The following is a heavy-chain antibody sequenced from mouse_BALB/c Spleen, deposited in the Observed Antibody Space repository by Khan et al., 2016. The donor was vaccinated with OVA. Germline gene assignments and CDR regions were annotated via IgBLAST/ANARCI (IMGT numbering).Heavy chain of an antibody. V-gene: IGHV5-4*02. Sequence: EVELVESGGGLVKPGGSLKLSCAASGFTFSDYYMYWVRQTPEKRLEWVATISDGGSYTYYPDSVTGRFTISRDNAQNNLYLQMSSLKSEDTAMYYCARAGYGGFAYWGQGTLVTVSA. D-gene: IGHD1-1*02. CDR1: GFTFSDYY. J-gene: IGHJ3*01. CDR2: ISDGGSYT. CDR3: ARAGYGGFAY.